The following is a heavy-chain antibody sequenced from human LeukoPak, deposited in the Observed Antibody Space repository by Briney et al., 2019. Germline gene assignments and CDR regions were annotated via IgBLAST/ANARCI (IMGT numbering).Heavy chain of an antibody. CDR1: GFTFSSYG. CDR2: INSDGSST. V-gene: IGHV3-74*01. J-gene: IGHJ4*02. D-gene: IGHD3-10*01. Sequence: GGSLRLSCAASGFTFSSYGMHWVRQAPGKGLVWVSRINSDGSSTSYADSVKGRFTISRDNAKNTLYLQMNSLRAEDTAVYYCALASGGRGGLDSWGQGTLVTVSS. CDR3: ALASGGRGGLDS.